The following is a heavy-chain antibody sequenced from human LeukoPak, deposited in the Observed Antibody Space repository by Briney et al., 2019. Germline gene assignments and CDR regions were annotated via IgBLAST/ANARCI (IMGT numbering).Heavy chain of an antibody. CDR3: ARGPLVGATHFDC. CDR1: GFTFSTYA. V-gene: IGHV3-30*01. CDR2: ISYDGTNK. D-gene: IGHD1-26*01. J-gene: IGHJ4*02. Sequence: GGSLRLSCAASGFTFSTYALHWVRQAPGKGLEWVAVISYDGTNKYYADSVKGRFTISRDNSKNTLYLQMNSLRAEDTAVYSCARGPLVGATHFDCWGQGTLVTVSS.